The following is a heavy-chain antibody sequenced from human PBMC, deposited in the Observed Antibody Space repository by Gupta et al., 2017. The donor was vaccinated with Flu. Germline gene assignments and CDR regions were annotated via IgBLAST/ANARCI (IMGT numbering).Heavy chain of an antibody. V-gene: IGHV1-2*02. D-gene: IGHD3-10*01. CDR1: GYTFTGYY. CDR3: ARGVPTMAPGSYYFDY. Sequence: QVQLVQSGAEVKKPGASVKVSCQASGYTFTGYYMPWVRQAPGQGLEWMGWINPTSGGTNYAQKFQGRVTRTRDTSISTAYMELSRLRSDDTAVYDGARGVPTMAPGSYYFDYWGQGTLGTGAS. J-gene: IGHJ4*02. CDR2: INPTSGGT.